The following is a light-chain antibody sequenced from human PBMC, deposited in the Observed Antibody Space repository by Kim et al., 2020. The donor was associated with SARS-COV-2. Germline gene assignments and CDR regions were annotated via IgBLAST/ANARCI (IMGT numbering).Light chain of an antibody. J-gene: IGLJ1*01. Sequence: QSVTIACTGSSSNRGAYSGVHWYQQLPGTAPKLLIFGDTTRASGVPGRFSGSKSGTSAALAITDLQAEDEGDYYCHSYDSGLTGYVFGSGTKVTVL. V-gene: IGLV1-40*01. CDR3: HSYDSGLTGYV. CDR1: SSNRGAYSG. CDR2: GDT.